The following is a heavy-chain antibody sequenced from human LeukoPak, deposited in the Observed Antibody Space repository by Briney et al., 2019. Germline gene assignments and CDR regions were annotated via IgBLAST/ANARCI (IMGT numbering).Heavy chain of an antibody. CDR1: GFTVNTNY. J-gene: IGHJ3*02. D-gene: IGHD7-27*01. V-gene: IGHV3-53*01. CDR3: TRYWGSGNAFDI. CDR2: IYSGGNT. Sequence: PGGSLRLSCAASGFTVNTNYISWVRQAPGKGLEWVSIIYSGGNTYYADSVKGRFTISRDNSKNTLYLQMNTLRVEDTAMYYCTRYWGSGNAFDIWGQGTWSPSLQ.